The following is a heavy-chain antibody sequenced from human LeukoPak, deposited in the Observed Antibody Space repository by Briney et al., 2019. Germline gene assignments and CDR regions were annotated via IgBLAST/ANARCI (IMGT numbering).Heavy chain of an antibody. Sequence: PGGSLRLSCAASGFTFSSYSMNWVRQAPGKGLEWVSSISSSSSYIYYADSVKGRFTISRDNAKNSLYLQMNSLRAEDTAVYYCARAPGTYYYDSSGLGHWGQGTLVTVSS. CDR2: ISSSSSYI. J-gene: IGHJ4*02. V-gene: IGHV3-21*01. D-gene: IGHD3-22*01. CDR1: GFTFSSYS. CDR3: ARAPGTYYYDSSGLGH.